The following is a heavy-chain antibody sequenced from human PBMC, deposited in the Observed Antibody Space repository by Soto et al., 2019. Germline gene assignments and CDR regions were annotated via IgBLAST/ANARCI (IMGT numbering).Heavy chain of an antibody. D-gene: IGHD3-22*01. CDR3: ARLGRDYDSSAHGPFAY. Sequence: SETLSLTCTVSGGSISSGGYYWSWIRQHPGKGLEWIGYIYYSGSTYYNPSLKSRVTISVDTSKNQISLKLSSVTAADKAEYYCARLGRDYDSSAHGPFAYCGQGTLVTVSS. CDR1: GGSISSGGYY. CDR2: IYYSGST. V-gene: IGHV4-31*03. J-gene: IGHJ4*02.